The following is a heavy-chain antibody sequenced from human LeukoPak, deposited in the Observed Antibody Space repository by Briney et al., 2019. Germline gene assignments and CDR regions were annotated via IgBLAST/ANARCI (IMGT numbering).Heavy chain of an antibody. V-gene: IGHV3-11*01. CDR3: AKRDTTMAKGAFDI. CDR1: GFIFSDYY. CDR2: ISSSGSTI. J-gene: IGHJ3*02. D-gene: IGHD5-18*01. Sequence: GGSLRLSCAASGFIFSDYYMSWIRQAPGKGLEWVSYISSSGSTIYYADSVKGRFTISRDNSKTTLYLQMSSLRAEDTAVYYCAKRDTTMAKGAFDIWGQGTTVTVSS.